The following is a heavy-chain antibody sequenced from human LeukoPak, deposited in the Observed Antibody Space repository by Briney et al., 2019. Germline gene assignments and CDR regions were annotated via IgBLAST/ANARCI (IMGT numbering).Heavy chain of an antibody. CDR2: IWYDGSNK. J-gene: IGHJ4*02. CDR1: GFTFSSYG. Sequence: PGRSLRLSCAASGFTFSSYGMHWVRQAPGKGLEWVSVIWYDGSNKYYADSVKGRFTISRDNSKNTLYLQMNSLRAEDTAVYYCARGPYDSSGSYFDYWGQGTLVTVSS. CDR3: ARGPYDSSGSYFDY. V-gene: IGHV3-33*01. D-gene: IGHD3-22*01.